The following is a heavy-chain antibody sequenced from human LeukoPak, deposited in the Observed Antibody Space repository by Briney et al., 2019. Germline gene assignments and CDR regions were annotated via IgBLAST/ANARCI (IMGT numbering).Heavy chain of an antibody. D-gene: IGHD2/OR15-2a*01. Sequence: GGSLRLSCAASGFTFSSYGMHWVRQAPGKGLEWVAVISYDGSNKYYADSVKGRFTISRDNSKNTLYLQMNSLRAEDTAVYYCAKGRNGHYMDVWGKGTTVTVSS. J-gene: IGHJ6*03. CDR1: GFTFSSYG. V-gene: IGHV3-30*18. CDR2: ISYDGSNK. CDR3: AKGRNGHYMDV.